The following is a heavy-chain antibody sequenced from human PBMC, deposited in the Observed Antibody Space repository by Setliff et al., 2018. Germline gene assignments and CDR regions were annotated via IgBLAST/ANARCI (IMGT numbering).Heavy chain of an antibody. CDR2: INTDTGNP. Sequence: VASVKVSCKASGGTFRNYGISWVRQAPGQGLEWMGWINTDTGNPTSAQGFTGRFVFSLDTSVSTAYLQISSLKAEDTALYYCARVGTGSLLDYWGQGTLVTVSS. J-gene: IGHJ4*02. D-gene: IGHD1-1*01. V-gene: IGHV7-4-1*02. CDR1: GGTFRNYG. CDR3: ARVGTGSLLDY.